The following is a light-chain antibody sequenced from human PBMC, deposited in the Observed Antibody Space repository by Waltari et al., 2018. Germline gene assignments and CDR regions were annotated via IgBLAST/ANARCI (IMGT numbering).Light chain of an antibody. V-gene: IGKV1-12*01. J-gene: IGKJ2*01. CDR1: QGIRSW. Sequence: DIQMTQSPPSVSASVGDRVTITCRASQGIRSWLSWYQQKPGKAPKLLIYAASNLQSGVPSRFSGSDSGTEFTLTISSLQPEDVAVYYCHQYYTTPYTFGQGTKLEIK. CDR3: HQYYTTPYT. CDR2: AAS.